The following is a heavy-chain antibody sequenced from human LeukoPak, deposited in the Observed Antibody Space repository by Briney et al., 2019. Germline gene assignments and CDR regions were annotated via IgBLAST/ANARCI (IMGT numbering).Heavy chain of an antibody. V-gene: IGHV1-2*02. CDR3: ARDASYYYGSGSYFDYFDY. D-gene: IGHD3-10*01. CDR2: INPNSGGT. Sequence: ASVKVSCKASGYTFTGYYMHWVRQAPGQGLEWMGWINPNSGGTNYAQKFQGRVTMTRDTSISTAYMELSRLRSDDTAVYYCARDASYYYGSGSYFDYFDYWGQGTLVTVSS. CDR1: GYTFTGYY. J-gene: IGHJ4*02.